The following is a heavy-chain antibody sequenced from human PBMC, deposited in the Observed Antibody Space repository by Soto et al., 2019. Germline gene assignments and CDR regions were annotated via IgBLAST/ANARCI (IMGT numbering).Heavy chain of an antibody. J-gene: IGHJ6*02. Sequence: PGGSLRLSCAASGFTFSSYAMHWVRQAPGKGLEWVAVISYDGSNKYYADSVKGRFTISRDNSKNTLYLQMNSLRAEDTAVYYCARYSGSDSHPANGMDVSGQGTTVPGS. V-gene: IGHV3-30-3*01. CDR2: ISYDGSNK. CDR1: GFTFSSYA. CDR3: ARYSGSDSHPANGMDV. D-gene: IGHD3-22*01.